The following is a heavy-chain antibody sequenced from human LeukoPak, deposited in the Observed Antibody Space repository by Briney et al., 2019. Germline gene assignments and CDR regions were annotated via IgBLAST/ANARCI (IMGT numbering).Heavy chain of an antibody. V-gene: IGHV1-2*02. CDR3: ARERSGWPIDY. CDR1: GYTFIGYF. Sequence: GASVKVSCKASGYTFIGYFMHWVRQAPGQGLEWMGWINPNSGGTNYAQKLQGRVTMTRDTSISTAYMELSRLTSDDTAVYYCARERSGWPIDYWGQGTLVTVSS. D-gene: IGHD6-19*01. CDR2: INPNSGGT. J-gene: IGHJ4*02.